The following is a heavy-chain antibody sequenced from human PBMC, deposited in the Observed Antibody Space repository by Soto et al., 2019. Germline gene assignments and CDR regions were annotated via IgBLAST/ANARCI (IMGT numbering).Heavy chain of an antibody. D-gene: IGHD3-22*01. CDR1: GFTFSSYG. CDR2: ISYDGSNK. CDR3: AKPLSSGFVSWLLLRGAFDY. J-gene: IGHJ4*02. V-gene: IGHV3-30*18. Sequence: LRLSCAASGFTFSSYGMHWVRQAPGKGLEWVAVISYDGSNKYYADSVKGRFTISRDNSKNTLYLQMNSLRAEDTAVYYCAKPLSSGFVSWLLLRGAFDYWGQGTLVTVSS.